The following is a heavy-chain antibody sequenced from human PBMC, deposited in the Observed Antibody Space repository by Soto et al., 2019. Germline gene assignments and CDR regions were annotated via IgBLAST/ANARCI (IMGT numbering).Heavy chain of an antibody. CDR1: GFTFSNYA. CDR3: AKNRRAYYFDSSDAFDL. J-gene: IGHJ3*01. V-gene: IGHV3-23*01. Sequence: EVQLLESGGGLAQPGGSLRLSCAASGFTFSNYAMAWVRRPPGKGPEWVPVISDSGGNTFNADSVRGRFTFSRDNSKNTLYLQMNSLRADDTAVYYCAKNRRAYYFDSSDAFDLWGQGTMVTVSA. D-gene: IGHD3-22*01. CDR2: ISDSGGNT.